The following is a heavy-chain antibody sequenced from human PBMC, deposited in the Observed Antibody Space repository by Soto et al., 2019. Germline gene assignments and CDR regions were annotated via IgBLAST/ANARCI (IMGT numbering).Heavy chain of an antibody. D-gene: IGHD2-15*01. CDR3: ASATVVAATFDF. Sequence: ESGGGLVKPGGSLTLSCAASGFAFRSYNMNWVRQAPGKGLEWVASISSGSSNIYYPDSVKGRFTISRDNAKNSLFLQMDSLRAEDSAVYYCASATVVAATFDFWGQGTLVTVSS. CDR1: GFAFRSYN. CDR2: ISSGSSNI. J-gene: IGHJ4*02. V-gene: IGHV3-21*01.